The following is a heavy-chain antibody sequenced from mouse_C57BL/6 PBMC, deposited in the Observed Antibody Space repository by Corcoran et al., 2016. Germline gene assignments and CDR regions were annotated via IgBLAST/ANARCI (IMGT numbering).Heavy chain of an antibody. CDR2: INTYSGVP. CDR3: ARWDGYPIVY. V-gene: IGHV9-3*01. Sequence: QIQLVQSGPELKKPGETVKISCKASGYTFTTYGMSWVKQAPGKGLKWMGWINTYSGVPTYADDFKGRLAFSLETSTSTPYLQINNLKNEDTATYVFARWDGYPIVYWVQGTLVTVSA. CDR1: GYTFTTYG. J-gene: IGHJ3*01. D-gene: IGHD2-3*01.